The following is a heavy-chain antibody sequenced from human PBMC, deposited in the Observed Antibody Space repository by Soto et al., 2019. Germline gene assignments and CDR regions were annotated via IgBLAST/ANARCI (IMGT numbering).Heavy chain of an antibody. D-gene: IGHD2-21*02. CDR1: GGSISTSSYH. Sequence: SETLSLTCTVSGGSISTSSYHWGWIRQPPGKGLEWIGSIYYSGSTYNNPSLKSRVSMSVDTSKNQFSLKLRSVTAADTALYYCARQRTSVVTQAYFDSWGQGSLVTVSS. CDR3: ARQRTSVVTQAYFDS. V-gene: IGHV4-39*01. J-gene: IGHJ4*02. CDR2: IYYSGST.